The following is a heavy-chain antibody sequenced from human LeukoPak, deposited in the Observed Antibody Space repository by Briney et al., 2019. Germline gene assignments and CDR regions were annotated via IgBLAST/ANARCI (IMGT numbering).Heavy chain of an antibody. V-gene: IGHV1-2*06. D-gene: IGHD3-10*01. J-gene: IGHJ4*02. CDR1: GYTFSTYP. CDR3: ARGPSGSDY. Sequence: GASVKVSCKASGYTFSTYPLNWVRQAPGHGLGWMGRINPSSGGTNYAQKFQGRVTMARDTSINTAYMDLSSLRSDDTAVYYCARGPSGSDYWGQGTLVTVSS. CDR2: INPSSGGT.